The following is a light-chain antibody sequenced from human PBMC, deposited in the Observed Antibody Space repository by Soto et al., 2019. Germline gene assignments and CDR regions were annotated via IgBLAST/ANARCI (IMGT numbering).Light chain of an antibody. Sequence: EIVMTQSPSTLSVSPWVRSTLSFRASQSISDTLAWYQQKPGQAPRLLIYSASRGATGFPARFSGSGSGTEFTLTISSLQPDDFATYYCQQYDSFSVTFGQGTKVDI. V-gene: IGKV3-15*01. CDR3: QQYDSFSVT. J-gene: IGKJ1*01. CDR2: SAS. CDR1: QSISDT.